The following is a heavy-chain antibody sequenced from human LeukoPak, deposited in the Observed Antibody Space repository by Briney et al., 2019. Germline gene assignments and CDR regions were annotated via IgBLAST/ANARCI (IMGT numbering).Heavy chain of an antibody. CDR3: ARKGYSGYEKRWFDP. V-gene: IGHV4-34*01. D-gene: IGHD5-12*01. J-gene: IGHJ5*02. Sequence: SETLSLTCAVYGGSFSGYYWSWIRQPPGKGLEWIGEINHSGGTNYNPSLKSRVTISVDTSKNQFSLKLSSVTAADTAVYYCARKGYSGYEKRWFDPWGQGTLVTVSS. CDR1: GGSFSGYY. CDR2: INHSGGT.